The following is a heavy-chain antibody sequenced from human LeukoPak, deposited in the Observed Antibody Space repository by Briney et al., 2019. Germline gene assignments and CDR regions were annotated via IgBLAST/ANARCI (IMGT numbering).Heavy chain of an antibody. CDR2: ISSSSSYT. Sequence: GGSLRLSCAASGFTFSDYYMSWVRQAPGKGLEWVSYISSSSSYTNYADSVKGRFTISRDNAKNSLYLQMYSLRAEDTAVYYCARDYLGELSAHDYWGQGTLVTVSS. V-gene: IGHV3-11*05. CDR3: ARDYLGELSAHDY. D-gene: IGHD3-16*02. CDR1: GFTFSDYY. J-gene: IGHJ4*02.